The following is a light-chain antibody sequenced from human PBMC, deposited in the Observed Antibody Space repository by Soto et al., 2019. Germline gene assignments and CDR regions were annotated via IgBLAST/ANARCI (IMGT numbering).Light chain of an antibody. J-gene: IGLJ1*01. Sequence: QSALTQPASVSGSPGQSITISCTGTSSDVGGYNYVSWYQQHPGKAPKLMIYDVSNRPSGVSNRLSGSKSGNTASLTISGREAEDEADYYCSSYTSSSTLFGTGTKVTVL. CDR2: DVS. V-gene: IGLV2-14*01. CDR1: SSDVGGYNY. CDR3: SSYTSSSTL.